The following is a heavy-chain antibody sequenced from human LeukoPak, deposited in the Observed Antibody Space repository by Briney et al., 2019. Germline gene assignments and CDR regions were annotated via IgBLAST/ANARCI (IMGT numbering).Heavy chain of an antibody. CDR3: AKDDVPYYDFWSGYPLGNWFDP. D-gene: IGHD3-3*01. CDR2: ISGSGGST. V-gene: IGHV3-23*01. CDR1: GFTFSSYA. J-gene: IGHJ5*02. Sequence: GGSLRLSCAASGFTFSSYAMSWVRQAPGKGLEWVSAISGSGGSTYYADSVKGRFTISRDNSKNTLYLQMNSLRAEDTAVYYCAKDDVPYYDFWSGYPLGNWFDPWGQGTLVTVSS.